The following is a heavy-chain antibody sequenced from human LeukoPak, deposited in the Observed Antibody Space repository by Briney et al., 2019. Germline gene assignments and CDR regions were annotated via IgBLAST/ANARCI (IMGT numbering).Heavy chain of an antibody. V-gene: IGHV3-48*03. D-gene: IGHD2-2*01. Sequence: PGGSLRLSCAVSGFTFSSYEMNWVRQASGKGLEWVSYISSSGSTIYYADSVKGRFTISRDNAKNSLYLQMNSLRAEDTAVYYCARDMRGGDPYYFDYWGQGTLVTVSS. J-gene: IGHJ4*02. CDR3: ARDMRGGDPYYFDY. CDR2: ISSSGSTI. CDR1: GFTFSSYE.